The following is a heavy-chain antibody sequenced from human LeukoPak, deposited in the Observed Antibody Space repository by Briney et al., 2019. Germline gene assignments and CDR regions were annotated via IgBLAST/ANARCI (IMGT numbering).Heavy chain of an antibody. CDR3: AKLRGYDFWSGYFDY. CDR1: GFTFSSYT. Sequence: GGSLRLSCAASGFTFSSYTMNWVRQAPGKGLEWVSAISGSGGSTYYADSVKGRFTISRDNSKNTLYLQMNSLRAEDTAVYYCAKLRGYDFWSGYFDYWGQGTLVTVSS. V-gene: IGHV3-23*01. J-gene: IGHJ4*02. D-gene: IGHD3-3*01. CDR2: ISGSGGST.